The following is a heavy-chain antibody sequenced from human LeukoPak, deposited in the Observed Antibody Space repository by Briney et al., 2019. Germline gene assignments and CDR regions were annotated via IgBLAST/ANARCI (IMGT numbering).Heavy chain of an antibody. D-gene: IGHD3-22*01. CDR1: GGSFSGYY. V-gene: IGHV4-59*10. J-gene: IGHJ4*02. CDR2: IYTSGST. Sequence: SETLPLTCAVYGGSFSGYYWSWIRQPAGKGLEWIGRIYTSGSTNYNPSLKSRVTMSVDTSQNQFSLKLSSVTAADTAVYFCARNYYDTKKPWDWGQGTLVTVSS. CDR3: ARNYYDTKKPWD.